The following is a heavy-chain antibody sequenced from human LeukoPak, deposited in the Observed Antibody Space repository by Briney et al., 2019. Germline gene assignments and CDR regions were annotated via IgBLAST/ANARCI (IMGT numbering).Heavy chain of an antibody. V-gene: IGHV4-31*03. J-gene: IGHJ4*02. Sequence: SETLSLTCTVSGGSISSGGYYWSWIRQHPGKGLEWIGYIYYSGITYYNPSLKSRVAISVDTSKNQFSLKLSSVTAADTAVYYCARGGGIAATGTFDYWGQGTLVTVSS. CDR2: IYYSGIT. D-gene: IGHD6-13*01. CDR3: ARGGGIAATGTFDY. CDR1: GGSISSGGYY.